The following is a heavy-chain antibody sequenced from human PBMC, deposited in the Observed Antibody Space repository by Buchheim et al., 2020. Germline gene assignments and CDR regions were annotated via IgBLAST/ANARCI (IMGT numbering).Heavy chain of an antibody. V-gene: IGHV3-49*04. J-gene: IGHJ6*02. Sequence: EMQLVESGGGLVQPGQSLTLSCTGSGFTFGDSAMTWVRQAPGKGLEWVGLIKRKAYGGTTQYAASVKGRFTISRDDSKSIAYLQMNSLRVEDTAVYYCGRDHSSGNNYYYYYGMDVWGQGTT. CDR3: GRDHSSGNNYYYYYGMDV. CDR1: GFTFGDSA. D-gene: IGHD3-22*01. CDR2: IKRKAYGGTT.